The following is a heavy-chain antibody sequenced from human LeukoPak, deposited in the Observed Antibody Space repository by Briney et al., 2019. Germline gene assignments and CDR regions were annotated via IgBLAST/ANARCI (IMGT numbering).Heavy chain of an antibody. D-gene: IGHD6-13*01. CDR2: IYHSGST. Sequence: SETLSLTCAVSGGSISSGGYSWSRIRQPPGKGLEWIGYIYHSGSTYYNPSLKSRVTISVDRSKNQFSLKLSSVTAADTAVYYCARGYSSSWYYFDYWGQGTLVTVSS. CDR1: GGSISSGGYS. V-gene: IGHV4-30-2*01. J-gene: IGHJ4*02. CDR3: ARGYSSSWYYFDY.